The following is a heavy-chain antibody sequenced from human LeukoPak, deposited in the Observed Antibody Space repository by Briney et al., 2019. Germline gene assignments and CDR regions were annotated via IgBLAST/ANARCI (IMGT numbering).Heavy chain of an antibody. D-gene: IGHD2-2*01. CDR3: ARIPAAISTFDY. J-gene: IGHJ4*02. V-gene: IGHV4-34*01. Sequence: SETLSLTCAVYGGSFSGYYRSWIRQPPGKGLEWIGEINHSGSTNYNPSLKSRVTISIDTSKNQFSLKLSSVTAADTAVYYCARIPAAISTFDYWGQGTLVTVSS. CDR2: INHSGST. CDR1: GGSFSGYY.